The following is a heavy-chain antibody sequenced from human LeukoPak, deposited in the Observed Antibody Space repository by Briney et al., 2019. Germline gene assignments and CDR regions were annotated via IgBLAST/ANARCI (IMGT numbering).Heavy chain of an antibody. J-gene: IGHJ3*01. CDR1: GFTFSNAW. Sequence: GGSLRLSCAASGFTFSNAWMSWVRQAPGKGLEWVSSISGSGSSTYYADSVKDRFTISRDNSKNTLYLQMNSLRAEDTAVYYCAKVYRAHGDYHAFDVWGQGTMVTVSS. V-gene: IGHV3-23*01. D-gene: IGHD4-17*01. CDR2: ISGSGSST. CDR3: AKVYRAHGDYHAFDV.